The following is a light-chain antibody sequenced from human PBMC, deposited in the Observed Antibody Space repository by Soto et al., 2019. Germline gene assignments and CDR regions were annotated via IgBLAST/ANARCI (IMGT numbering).Light chain of an antibody. Sequence: DIVMTQSPDSLAVSLGERATINCKSSQSVLYSSNNNNYLACDHQKPGQPPNLLIYWASTRESGVTDRISDSGSGTDFTLTINGLRAEYGAVYYCQQYYSTPRTFGGGTNVDI. V-gene: IGKV4-1*01. J-gene: IGKJ4*02. CDR2: WAS. CDR3: QQYYSTPRT. CDR1: QSVLYSSNNNNY.